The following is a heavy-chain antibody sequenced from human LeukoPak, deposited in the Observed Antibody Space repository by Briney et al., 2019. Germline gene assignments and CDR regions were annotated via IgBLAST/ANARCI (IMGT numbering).Heavy chain of an antibody. V-gene: IGHV6-1*01. D-gene: IGHD3-3*01. CDR1: GDSVSSNSAA. Sequence: SQTLSLTCAISGDSVSSNSAAWTWIRQSPSRGLEWLGRTYYRSKWYNNYAVSLRSRITINPDTSENQFSLQLNSVTPEDTAVYYCARDRVELNWFDPWGQGTLVTVSS. J-gene: IGHJ5*02. CDR2: TYYRSKWYN. CDR3: ARDRVELNWFDP.